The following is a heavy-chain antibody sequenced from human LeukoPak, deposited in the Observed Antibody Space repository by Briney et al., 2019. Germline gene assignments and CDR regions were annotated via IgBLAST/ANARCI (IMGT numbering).Heavy chain of an antibody. CDR3: AKAVGTGELRYFDWLLDY. J-gene: IGHJ4*02. Sequence: GGSLRLSCAASGFTVSSNYMSWVRLAPGKGLEWVSAISGSGGSTYYADSVKGRFTISRDNSKNTLYLQMNSLRAEDTAVYYCAKAVGTGELRYFDWLLDYWGQGTLVTVSS. CDR2: ISGSGGST. V-gene: IGHV3-23*01. D-gene: IGHD3-9*01. CDR1: GFTVSSNY.